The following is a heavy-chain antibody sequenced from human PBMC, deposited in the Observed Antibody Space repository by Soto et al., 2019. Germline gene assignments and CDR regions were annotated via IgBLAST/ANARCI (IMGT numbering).Heavy chain of an antibody. CDR2: IYYSGST. CDR1: GGSISSSSYY. J-gene: IGHJ4*02. D-gene: IGHD2-21*01. V-gene: IGHV4-39*07. Sequence: PSETLSLTCTVSGGSISSSSYYWGWIRQPPGKGLEWIGSIYYSGSTNYNPSLKGRVTMSVDTSKNQFSLKLTSVNTADTAIYYCTRGGDLYKTGHWGQGTLVTVSS. CDR3: TRGGDLYKTGH.